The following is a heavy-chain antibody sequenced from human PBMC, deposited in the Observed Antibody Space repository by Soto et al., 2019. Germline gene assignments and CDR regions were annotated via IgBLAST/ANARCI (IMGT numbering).Heavy chain of an antibody. CDR2: ISRDGSKK. J-gene: IGHJ4*02. V-gene: IGHV3-30*18. Sequence: GGSLRLSGATSGCTFLFFYMHWVRQTPCKGLEWVAIISRDGSKKDYGASVKGRFTVSRDNSKRTLYLQMDGLRSEDTAVYYSAQYNYTRVKTTIQGSGSLDDGGQGARV. CDR3: AQYNYTRVKTTIQGSGSLDD. D-gene: IGHD1-20*01. CDR1: GCTFLFFY.